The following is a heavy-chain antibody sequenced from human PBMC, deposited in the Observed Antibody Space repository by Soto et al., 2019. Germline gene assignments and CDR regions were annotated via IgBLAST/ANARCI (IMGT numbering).Heavy chain of an antibody. CDR2: ISGSGGST. J-gene: IGHJ4*02. CDR1: GFTFSSYA. Sequence: GGSLRLSCAASGFTFSSYAMSWVRQAPGKGLDWVSAISGSGGSTYYADSVKGRFTISRDNSKNTLYLQMNSLRAEDTAVYYCAKEDPKYSDYDILTGNPFDYWGQGTLVTAPQ. D-gene: IGHD3-9*01. V-gene: IGHV3-23*01. CDR3: AKEDPKYSDYDILTGNPFDY.